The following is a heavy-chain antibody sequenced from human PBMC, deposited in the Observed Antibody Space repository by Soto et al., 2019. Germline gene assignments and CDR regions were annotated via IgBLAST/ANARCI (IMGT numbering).Heavy chain of an antibody. D-gene: IGHD2-21*02. V-gene: IGHV3-30-3*01. CDR3: AREIPGYGGNSYYYYGMDV. Sequence: PGWSLRLSCSASVFTFSSYAMHWFRQAPGKGLEWVAVISYDGSNKYYADSVKGRFTISRDNSKNTLYLQMNSLRAEDTAVYYCAREIPGYGGNSYYYYGMDVWGQGTTVTVSS. CDR2: ISYDGSNK. J-gene: IGHJ6*02. CDR1: VFTFSSYA.